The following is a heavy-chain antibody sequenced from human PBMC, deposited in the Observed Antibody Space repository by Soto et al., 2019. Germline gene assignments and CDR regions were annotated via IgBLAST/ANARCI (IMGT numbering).Heavy chain of an antibody. CDR1: GGSISSYY. V-gene: IGHV4-59*08. J-gene: IGHJ4*02. CDR2: IYYSGST. D-gene: IGHD4-17*01. Sequence: SETLSLTCTVSGGSISSYYWSWIRQPPGKGLEWIGYIYYSGSTNYNPSLKSRVTISVDTSKNQFSLKLSSVTAADMAVYYCARHPRYGDYGFIFDYWGQGTLVTVSS. CDR3: ARHPRYGDYGFIFDY.